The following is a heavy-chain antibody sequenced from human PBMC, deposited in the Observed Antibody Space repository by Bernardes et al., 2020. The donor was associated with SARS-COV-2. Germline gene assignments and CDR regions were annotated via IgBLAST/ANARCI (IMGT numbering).Heavy chain of an antibody. CDR2: ISGRGGST. J-gene: IGHJ6*02. Sequence: GGSLILSCTASGFTFRIYAMSWVRQAPGKGLEWVSAISGRGGSTCYADSVRGRFTISRDNSKNTLYMQMNSLRAEDTAVYYCAKVIAAAGKGGVFDYYYGMDVWGQGTTVTVSS. D-gene: IGHD6-13*01. CDR3: AKVIAAAGKGGVFDYYYGMDV. V-gene: IGHV3-23*01. CDR1: GFTFRIYA.